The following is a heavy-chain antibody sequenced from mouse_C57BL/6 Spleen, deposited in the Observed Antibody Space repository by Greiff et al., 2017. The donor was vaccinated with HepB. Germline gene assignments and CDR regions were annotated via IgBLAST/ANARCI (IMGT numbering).Heavy chain of an antibody. CDR2: INPSTGGT. CDR1: GYSFTGYY. D-gene: IGHD6-1*01. V-gene: IGHV1-42*01. CDR3: ARERPQYDEGGYAMDY. Sequence: EVKLQESGPELVKPGASVKISCKASGYSFTGYYMNWVKQSPEKSLEWIGEINPSTGGTTYNQKFKAKATLTVDKSSSTAYMQLKSLTSEDSAVYYCARERPQYDEGGYAMDYWGQGTSVTVSS. J-gene: IGHJ4*01.